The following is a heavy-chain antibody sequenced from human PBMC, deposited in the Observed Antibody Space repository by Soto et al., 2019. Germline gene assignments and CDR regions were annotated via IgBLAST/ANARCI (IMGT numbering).Heavy chain of an antibody. CDR1: GFTFSSYS. V-gene: IGHV3-48*01. Sequence: GGSLRLSCAASGFTFSSYSMNWVRQAPGKGLEWVSYISSSSSTIYYADSVKGRFTISRDNAKNSLYLQMNSLRAEDTAVYYWARVAGIYCSSTSCEAPDFDYWGQGTLVTVSS. D-gene: IGHD2-2*01. CDR3: ARVAGIYCSSTSCEAPDFDY. CDR2: ISSSSSTI. J-gene: IGHJ4*02.